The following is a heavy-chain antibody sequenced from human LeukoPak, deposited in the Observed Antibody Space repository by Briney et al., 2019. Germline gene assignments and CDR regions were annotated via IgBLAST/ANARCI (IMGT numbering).Heavy chain of an antibody. CDR2: IIPIFGTA. D-gene: IGHD3-16*01. Sequence: ASVKVSCKTSGGTFSSYAISWVRQAPGQGLEWMGGIIPIFGTANYAQKFQGRVTITADKSTSTAYMELSSLRSEDTAVYYCARHREVGEFDYWGQGTLVTVSS. J-gene: IGHJ4*02. CDR3: ARHREVGEFDY. V-gene: IGHV1-69*06. CDR1: GGTFSSYA.